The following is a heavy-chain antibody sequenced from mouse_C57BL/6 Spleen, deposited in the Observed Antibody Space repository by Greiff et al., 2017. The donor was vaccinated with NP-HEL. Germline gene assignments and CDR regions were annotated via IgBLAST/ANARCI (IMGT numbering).Heavy chain of an antibody. CDR2: INPNYGTT. V-gene: IGHV1-39*01. D-gene: IGHD3-2*02. CDR3: ARGGAQASRDWFAY. CDR1: GYSFTDYN. Sequence: VQLQQSGPELVKPGASVKISCKASGYSFTDYNMNWVKQSNGKSLEWIGVINPNYGTTSYNQKFKGKATLTVDKSSSTAYMQLNSLTSEDSAVYYCARGGAQASRDWFAYWGQGTLVTVSA. J-gene: IGHJ3*01.